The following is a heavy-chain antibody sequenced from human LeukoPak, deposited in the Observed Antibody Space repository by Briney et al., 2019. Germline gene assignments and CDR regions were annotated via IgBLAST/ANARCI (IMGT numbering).Heavy chain of an antibody. Sequence: RGESLQISCKGSGSRFTSYWIGWVRQLPGKGLEWMGIIYPGDSDTRYSPSFQGQVAISADKSISTAYLQWSSLKASDTAMYYCARGYYYDSSGYYYHWGQGTLVTVSS. CDR1: GSRFTSYW. CDR2: IYPGDSDT. CDR3: ARGYYYDSSGYYYH. D-gene: IGHD3-22*01. V-gene: IGHV5-51*01. J-gene: IGHJ4*02.